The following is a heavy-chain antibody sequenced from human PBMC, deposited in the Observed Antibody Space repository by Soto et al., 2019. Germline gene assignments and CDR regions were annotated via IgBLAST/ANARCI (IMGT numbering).Heavy chain of an antibody. CDR2: VSYDGSNK. CDR1: GFTFSSYG. D-gene: IGHD3-3*01. J-gene: IGHJ5*02. CDR3: PKDTFYYATSGYYTYDP. Sequence: GGSLRLSCAASGFTFSSYGVHWVRQAPGKGLEWVASVSYDGSNKHYGDSVKGRFTISRDNSRNTLDLQMNSLRAEDTAVYYCPKDTFYYATSGYYTYDPWGQGTQVTVSS. V-gene: IGHV3-30*18.